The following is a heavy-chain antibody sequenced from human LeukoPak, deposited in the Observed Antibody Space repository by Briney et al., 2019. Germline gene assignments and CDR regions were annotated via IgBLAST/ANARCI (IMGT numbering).Heavy chain of an antibody. CDR2: IIPIFGTA. Sequence: SVKVSCKASGGTFSSYAISWVRQAPGQGLEWMGRIIPIFGTANYAQKFQGGVTITTDESTSTAYMELSSLRSEDTAVYYCTSGAAGNEGREELFDYRGQGTLVTVSS. CDR1: GGTFSSYA. D-gene: IGHD1-1*01. J-gene: IGHJ4*02. V-gene: IGHV1-69*05. CDR3: TSGAAGNEGREELFDY.